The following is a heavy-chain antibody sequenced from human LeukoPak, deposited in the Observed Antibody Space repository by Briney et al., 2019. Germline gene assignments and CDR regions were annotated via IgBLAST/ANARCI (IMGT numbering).Heavy chain of an antibody. V-gene: IGHV3-73*01. CDR3: TRLVLLRDGYNTGFDY. CDR2: IRSKANSYAT. J-gene: IGHJ4*02. CDR1: GFTFSGSA. Sequence: PGGSLRLSCAASGFTFSGSAMHWVRQASGKGLEWVGRIRSKANSYATAYAASVKGRFTISRDDSKNTAYLQMNSLKTEDTAVYYCTRLVLLRDGYNTGFDYWGQGTLVTVSS. D-gene: IGHD5-24*01.